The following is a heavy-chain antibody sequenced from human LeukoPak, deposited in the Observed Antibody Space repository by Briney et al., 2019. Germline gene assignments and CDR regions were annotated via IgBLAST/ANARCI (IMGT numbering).Heavy chain of an antibody. D-gene: IGHD3-22*01. CDR3: ARDTNYYDSSGYYYGAFDI. CDR2: IYYSGST. V-gene: IGHV4-31*03. Sequence: SETLSLTCTVSGGSISSGGYYWSWIRQHPGKGLEWIGYIYYSGSTYYNPSLKSRVTISVDTSKNQFSLKLSSVTAADTAVYYCARDTNYYDSSGYYYGAFDIWGLGTMVTVSS. CDR1: GGSISSGGYY. J-gene: IGHJ3*02.